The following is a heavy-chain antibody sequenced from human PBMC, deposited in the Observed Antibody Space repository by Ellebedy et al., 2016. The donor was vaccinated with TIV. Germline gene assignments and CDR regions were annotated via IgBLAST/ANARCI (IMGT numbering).Heavy chain of an antibody. CDR1: GSSVSSYY. V-gene: IGHV4-59*08. D-gene: IGHD5-18*01. Sequence: MPGGSLRLSCSVSGSSVSSYYWSWIRQSPGKGLEWIGNVFYSGNATYNPSLTGRVTMSFHKSRSEFSLNVTSLTAADTAVYYCARQGYRGYSYGATYTPFDYWGQGTLVTVSS. J-gene: IGHJ4*02. CDR3: ARQGYRGYSYGATYTPFDY. CDR2: VFYSGNA.